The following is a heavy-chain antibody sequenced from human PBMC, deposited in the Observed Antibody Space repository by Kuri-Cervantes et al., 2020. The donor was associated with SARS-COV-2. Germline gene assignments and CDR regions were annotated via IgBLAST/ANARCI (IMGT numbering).Heavy chain of an antibody. Sequence: GGSLRLSCVASGFTFSSYAMHWVRRAPGQGLEWVAVISYDGSNKYYADSVKGRFTISRDNSKNTLYLQMNNLRAEDTAVYYCGKGDYESKGGHYYYAMDVWGQGTTVTVSS. D-gene: IGHD3-16*01. CDR2: ISYDGSNK. CDR1: GFTFSSYA. CDR3: GKGDYESKGGHYYYAMDV. V-gene: IGHV3-30-3*02. J-gene: IGHJ6*02.